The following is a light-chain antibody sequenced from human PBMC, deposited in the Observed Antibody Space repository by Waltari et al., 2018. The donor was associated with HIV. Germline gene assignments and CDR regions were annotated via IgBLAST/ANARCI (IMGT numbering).Light chain of an antibody. CDR2: EVS. J-gene: IGKJ2*01. Sequence: DIVLTQTPVSLSVTPGQPASISCKSSHSLLHSDGKTYLYWYVQKPGQPPQLLMYEVSNRVSGVPDRFSGSGSGTHFTLDISRVEAADVGVYYCMQCRHLLYTFGQGTKLELK. CDR3: MQCRHLLYT. V-gene: IGKV2D-29*01. CDR1: HSLLHSDGKTY.